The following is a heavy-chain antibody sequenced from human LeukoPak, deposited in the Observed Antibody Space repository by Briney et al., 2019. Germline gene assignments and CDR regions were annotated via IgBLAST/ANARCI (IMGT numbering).Heavy chain of an antibody. V-gene: IGHV4-30-4*08. CDR1: GGSISSGDYY. J-gene: IGHJ2*01. CDR2: IYYSGST. CDR3: AREPYSSSPSVEYFDL. D-gene: IGHD6-6*01. Sequence: SQTLSLTCTVSGGSISSGDYYWSWIRQPPGKGLEWIGYIYYSGSTYYNPSLKSRVTISVDTSKNQFSLKLSSVTAADTAVYYCAREPYSSSPSVEYFDLWGRGTLVTVSS.